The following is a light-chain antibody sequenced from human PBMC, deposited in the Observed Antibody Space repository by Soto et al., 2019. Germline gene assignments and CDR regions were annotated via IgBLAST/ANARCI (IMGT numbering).Light chain of an antibody. CDR3: SSYTSSTTYV. Sequence: QSALTQPASVSGSPGQSITISCTGTSSDFGGYNYVSWYQHHPGKAPKLMIYDANNRPSGVSTRFSDSKSGNTASLTISGLQAEDAADYYCSSYTSSTTYVFGPGTKVTVL. CDR1: SSDFGGYNY. V-gene: IGLV2-14*03. CDR2: DAN. J-gene: IGLJ1*01.